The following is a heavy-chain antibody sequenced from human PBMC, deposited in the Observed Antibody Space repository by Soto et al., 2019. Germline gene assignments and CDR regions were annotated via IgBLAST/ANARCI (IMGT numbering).Heavy chain of an antibody. CDR2: IFPGDSDT. D-gene: IGHD2-15*01. V-gene: IGHV5-51*01. CDR1: GYDFSTYW. CDR3: ARQDVVVVAATPIYYGMDV. J-gene: IGHJ6*02. Sequence: GESLKISCKTSGYDFSTYWIAWVRQVPGEGLQYLGIIFPGDSDTRYSPSFQGQVIISVDKSISTAYLQWSHLRASDSAMYYCARQDVVVVAATPIYYGMDVWGQGTTVTVPS.